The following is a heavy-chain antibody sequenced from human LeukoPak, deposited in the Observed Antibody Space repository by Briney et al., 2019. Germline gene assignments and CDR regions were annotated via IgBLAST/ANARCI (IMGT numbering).Heavy chain of an antibody. V-gene: IGHV3-49*03. D-gene: IGHD6-19*01. CDR2: ISGGTT. CDR1: GFTFGDYL. CDR3: SRGSGWLSLY. J-gene: IGHJ4*02. Sequence: GGSLRLSCTASGFTFGDYLMSWFRQAPGKGLEWIGFISGGTTEYAASVKGRFTISRDDSTSIAYLQMNSLTTEDTAVYYCSRGSGWLSLYWGQGTLVTLSS.